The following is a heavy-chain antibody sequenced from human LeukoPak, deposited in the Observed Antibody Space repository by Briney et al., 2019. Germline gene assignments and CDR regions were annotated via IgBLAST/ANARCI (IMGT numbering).Heavy chain of an antibody. CDR1: GYSISSGYY. CDR2: IYHSGST. J-gene: IGHJ5*02. Sequence: SETLSLTCTVSGYSISSGYYWGWIRQPPGQGLEWIGSIYHSGSTYYNPSLKSRVTISVDTSKNQFSLKLSSVTAADTAVYYCARSGYCSSPSSCYNWFDPWGQGTLVIVSS. CDR3: ARSGYCSSPSSCYNWFDP. V-gene: IGHV4-38-2*02. D-gene: IGHD2-2*01.